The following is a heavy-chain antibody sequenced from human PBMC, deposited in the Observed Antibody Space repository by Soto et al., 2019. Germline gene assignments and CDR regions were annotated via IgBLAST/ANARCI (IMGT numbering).Heavy chain of an antibody. D-gene: IGHD6-13*01. CDR1: GGSISSYY. J-gene: IGHJ4*02. V-gene: IGHV4-59*08. CDR3: ARRGQQLGKYFDY. CDR2: IYYSGST. Sequence: PSETLSLTCTVSGGSISSYYWSWIRQPPGKGLEWIGYIYYSGSTNYNPSLKSRVTISVDTSKNQFSLKLSSVTAADTAVYYCARRGQQLGKYFDYWGQGTLVTVSS.